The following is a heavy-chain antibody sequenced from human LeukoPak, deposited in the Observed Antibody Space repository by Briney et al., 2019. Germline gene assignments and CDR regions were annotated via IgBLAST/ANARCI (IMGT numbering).Heavy chain of an antibody. J-gene: IGHJ4*02. D-gene: IGHD3-22*01. Sequence: SETLSLTCTVSGGSISSYYWSWIRQPPGKGLEWIGEINHSGSTNYNPSLKSRVTISVDTSKNQFSLKLSSVTAADTAVYYCARGGMIVMNYYFDYWGQGTLVTVSS. V-gene: IGHV4-34*01. CDR1: GGSISSYY. CDR2: INHSGST. CDR3: ARGGMIVMNYYFDY.